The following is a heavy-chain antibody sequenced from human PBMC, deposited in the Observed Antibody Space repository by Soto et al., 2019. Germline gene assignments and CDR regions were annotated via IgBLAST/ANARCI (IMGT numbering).Heavy chain of an antibody. J-gene: IGHJ5*02. CDR3: ARSIAATGLNWFDP. CDR2: INHSGST. V-gene: IGHV4-34*01. Sequence: LSLPCAVYGGSFSDYYWSWIRQPPGKGLEWIGEINHSGSTNYNPSLKSRVTISVDTSKNQFSLKLSSVTAADTAVYYCARSIAATGLNWFDPWGQGTLVTVSS. D-gene: IGHD6-6*01. CDR1: GGSFSDYY.